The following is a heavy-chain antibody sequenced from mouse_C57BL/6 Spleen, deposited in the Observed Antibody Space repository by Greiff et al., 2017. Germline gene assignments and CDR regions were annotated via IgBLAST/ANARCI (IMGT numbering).Heavy chain of an antibody. CDR2: ISNGGGST. J-gene: IGHJ1*03. V-gene: IGHV5-12*01. CDR3: ARQSGGNYLYFDV. D-gene: IGHD1-1*02. CDR1: GFTFSDYY. Sequence: EVMLVESGGGLVQPGGSLKLSCAASGFTFSDYYMYWVRQTPEKRLEWVAYISNGGGSTYYPDTVKGRFTISRDNAKNTLYLQMSRLKSEDTAMYYSARQSGGNYLYFDVWGTGTTVTVSS.